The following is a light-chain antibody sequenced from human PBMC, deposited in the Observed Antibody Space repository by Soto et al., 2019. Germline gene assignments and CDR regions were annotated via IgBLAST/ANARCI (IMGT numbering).Light chain of an antibody. CDR1: SSDVGGYNY. V-gene: IGLV2-8*01. Sequence: QSALTQPPSASGSPGQSVAISCTGTSSDVGGYNYVSWYQRHPGKAPKLMIYEVNKRPSGVPDRFSGSKSGNTASLTVSGLQAEDEADYYFSSYAGSSNVFGTGTKVTVL. CDR3: SSYAGSSNV. J-gene: IGLJ1*01. CDR2: EVN.